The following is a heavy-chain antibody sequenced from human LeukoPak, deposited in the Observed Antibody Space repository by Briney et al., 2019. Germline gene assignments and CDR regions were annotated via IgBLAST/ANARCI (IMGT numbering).Heavy chain of an antibody. CDR3: AGITMVRGGVDWFDP. CDR2: IYYSGGT. D-gene: IGHD3-10*01. J-gene: IGHJ5*02. Sequence: SETLSLTCTVSGGSISSYYWSWIRQPPGKGLEWIGYIYYSGGTNYNPSLKSRVTISIDTSKNQFSLKLSSVTAADTAVYYCAGITMVRGGVDWFDPWGQGTLVTVSS. CDR1: GGSISSYY. V-gene: IGHV4-59*01.